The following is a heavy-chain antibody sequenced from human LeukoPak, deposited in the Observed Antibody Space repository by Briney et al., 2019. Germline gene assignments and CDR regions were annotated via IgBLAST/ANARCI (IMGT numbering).Heavy chain of an antibody. CDR2: INHSGST. J-gene: IGHJ6*02. Sequence: SETLSLTCAVYGGSFSGYYWSWIRQPPGKGLEWIGEINHSGSTNYNPSLKSRVTISADTSKNQFSLELSSVTAADTAAYYCAKGGGRTYYYYGMDVWGQGTTVTVSS. D-gene: IGHD2-15*01. CDR3: AKGGGRTYYYYGMDV. V-gene: IGHV4-34*01. CDR1: GGSFSGYY.